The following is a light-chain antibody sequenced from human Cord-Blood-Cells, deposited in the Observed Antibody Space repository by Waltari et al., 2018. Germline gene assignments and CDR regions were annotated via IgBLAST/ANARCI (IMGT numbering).Light chain of an antibody. CDR3: QTWGTGIQV. V-gene: IGLV4-69*01. CDR2: LNSGGSH. J-gene: IGLJ2*01. Sequence: QLVLTQSPSASASLGASVKLTCPLSSGHSSYSIAWHQQQPAKGPRYLMKLNSGGSHSKGDGIPDRFSGSSSGAERYLTISSLQSEDEADYYCQTWGTGIQVFGGGTKLTVL. CDR1: SGHSSYS.